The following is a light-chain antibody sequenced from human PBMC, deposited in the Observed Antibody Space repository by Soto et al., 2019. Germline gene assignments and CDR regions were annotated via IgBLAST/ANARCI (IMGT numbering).Light chain of an antibody. CDR3: QQAYNFPFT. V-gene: IGKV1-12*01. CDR2: AAS. CDR1: QGISRW. Sequence: DIQMTQSPSSVSASVGDRITITCRASQGISRWLAWYQQKPGRAPKLLIYAASNLQTGVPSRFSGSGSGTDFAPTITSLQAEDFATYHCQQAYNFPFTFGPGTKVDI. J-gene: IGKJ3*01.